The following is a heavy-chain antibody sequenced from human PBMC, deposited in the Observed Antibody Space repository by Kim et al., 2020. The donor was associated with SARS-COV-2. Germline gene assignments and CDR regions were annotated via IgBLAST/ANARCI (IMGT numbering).Heavy chain of an antibody. CDR3: AGTRAFGVDY. D-gene: IGHD3-10*01. CDR2: IYYSGST. CDR1: GGSISSGGYY. J-gene: IGHJ4*02. V-gene: IGHV4-31*03. Sequence: TMSLTCTVSGGSISSGGYYWSWIRQHPGKGLEWIGYIYYSGSTYYNPSLKSRVTFSVDTSKNQFSLKLSSVTAADTAVYYCAGTRAFGVDYWGQGTLVTVSS.